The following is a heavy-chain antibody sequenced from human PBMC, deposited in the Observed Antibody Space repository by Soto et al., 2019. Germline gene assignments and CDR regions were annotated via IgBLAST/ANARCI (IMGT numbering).Heavy chain of an antibody. CDR2: IYSGGSK. D-gene: IGHD3-10*01. Sequence: GGSLRLSCAASGFTVSSNYMSWVRQAPGKGLEWVSVIYSGGSKYYGDSVKGRFTISRDNSKNTLYLQMNSLRAEDTAVYYCAREMLWFGELLPDYWGQGTLVTVSS. CDR3: AREMLWFGELLPDY. CDR1: GFTVSSNY. V-gene: IGHV3-66*01. J-gene: IGHJ4*02.